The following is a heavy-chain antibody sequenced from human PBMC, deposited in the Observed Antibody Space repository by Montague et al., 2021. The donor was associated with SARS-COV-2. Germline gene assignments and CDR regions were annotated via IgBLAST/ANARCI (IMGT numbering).Heavy chain of an antibody. J-gene: IGHJ5*02. D-gene: IGHD3-22*01. V-gene: IGHV4-31*03. CDR1: GGSISSGGYY. CDR2: IYYSGST. CDR3: ARATRSIVVLNWFDP. Sequence: TLSLTCTVSGGSISSGGYYWSWIRQHPGEGLEWIGYIYYSGSTYYNPSLKSRVTISVDTSKNQFPLKLSSVTAADTAVYYCARATRSIVVLNWFDPWGQGTLVTVSS.